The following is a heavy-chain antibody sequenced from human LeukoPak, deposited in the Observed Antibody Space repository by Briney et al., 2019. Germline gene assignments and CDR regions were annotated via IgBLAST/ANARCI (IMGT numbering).Heavy chain of an antibody. V-gene: IGHV4-34*01. CDR2: INHSGST. D-gene: IGHD6-19*01. CDR3: ARGGLVSAVDFDY. Sequence: SETLSLTCAVYGGSFSGYYWSWIRQPPGKGLEWNGEINHSGSTNYNPSLKSRVTISVDTSKNQFSLKLSSVTAADTAVYYCARGGLVSAVDFDYWGQGTLVTVSS. CDR1: GGSFSGYY. J-gene: IGHJ4*02.